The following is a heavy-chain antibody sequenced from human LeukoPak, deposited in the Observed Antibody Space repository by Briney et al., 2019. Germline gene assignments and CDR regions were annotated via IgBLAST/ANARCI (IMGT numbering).Heavy chain of an antibody. CDR2: IYSNGST. D-gene: IGHD5-18*01. CDR1: GGSVMSYY. CDR3: ARSGGGYTATILGYFFDY. V-gene: IGHV4-59*02. J-gene: IGHJ4*02. Sequence: PSETLSLTCSVSGGSVMSYYWSWLRQPPGKGLEWLGYIYSNGSTNFHPSLKSRLTISVDTSKNQISLRLTSVTVADTAVYYCARSGGGYTATILGYFFDYWGQGALVTVSS.